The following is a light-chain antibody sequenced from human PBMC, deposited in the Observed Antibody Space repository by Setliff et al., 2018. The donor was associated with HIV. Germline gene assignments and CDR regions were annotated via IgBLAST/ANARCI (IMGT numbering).Light chain of an antibody. V-gene: IGKV4-1*01. CDR1: QSVLYNSNNKNY. CDR3: QQYYGTPLT. Sequence: DIVMTQFPDSLAVSLGERATMNCRSSQSVLYNSNNKNYLAWYQQRPGQPPKLLIYWASTRESGVPDRFSGSGSGTDFTLTISSLQTEDAAVYYCQQYYGTPLTFGGGTKVDIK. J-gene: IGKJ4*01. CDR2: WAS.